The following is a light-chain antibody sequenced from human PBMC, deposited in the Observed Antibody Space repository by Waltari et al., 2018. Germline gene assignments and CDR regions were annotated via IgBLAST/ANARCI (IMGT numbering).Light chain of an antibody. CDR1: SSDIGRYDI. J-gene: IGLJ3*02. CDR3: CSYAGNYIWV. CDR2: DVS. V-gene: IGLV2-23*02. Sequence: QSALTQPASMSGSPGQSVTISCTGASSDIGRYDIVSWYQQHPGNAPKLIICDVSKRPSGVSDRFSGSKSGDTASLTISGLQFEDEADYYCCSYAGNYIWVFGGGTRLTVL.